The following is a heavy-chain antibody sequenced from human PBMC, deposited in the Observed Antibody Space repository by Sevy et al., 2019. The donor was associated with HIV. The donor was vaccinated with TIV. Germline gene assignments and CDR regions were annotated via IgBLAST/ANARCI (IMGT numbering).Heavy chain of an antibody. D-gene: IGHD3-16*01. Sequence: ASVKVSCKASGYTFTSYGISWVRQAPGQGLEWMGWISAYNGNTNYAQKLQGRVTMTTDTSPSTAYMELRSLRSDDTAVYHCARDLGEYGGNSIDYWGQGTLVTVSS. CDR2: ISAYNGNT. J-gene: IGHJ4*02. CDR1: GYTFTSYG. V-gene: IGHV1-18*01. CDR3: ARDLGEYGGNSIDY.